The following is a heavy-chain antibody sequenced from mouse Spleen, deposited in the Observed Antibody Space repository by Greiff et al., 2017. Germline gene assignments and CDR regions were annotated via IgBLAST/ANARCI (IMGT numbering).Heavy chain of an antibody. CDR3: AREAGYFDY. V-gene: IGHV1-26*01. Sequence: SGPELVKPGASVKISCKASGYTFTDYYMNWVKQSHGKSLEWIGDINPNNGGTSYNQKFKGKATLTVDKSSSTAYMELRSLTSEDSAVYYCAREAGYFDYWGQGTTLTVSS. CDR2: INPNNGGT. CDR1: GYTFTDYY. J-gene: IGHJ2*01.